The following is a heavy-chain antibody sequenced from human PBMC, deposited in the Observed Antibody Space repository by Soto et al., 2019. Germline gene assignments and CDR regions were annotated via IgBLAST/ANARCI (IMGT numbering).Heavy chain of an antibody. CDR2: IYPGDSDT. CDR1: GYSFTSYW. V-gene: IGHV5-51*01. J-gene: IGHJ6*02. D-gene: IGHD2-21*02. CDR3: ARQSAYCGGDCYSYYYYYGMDV. Sequence: GESLKISCKGSGYSFTSYWIGWVRQMPGKGLEWMGIIYPGDSDTRYSPSFQGQVTISADKSISTAYLQWGRLKASDTAMYYCARQSAYCGGDCYSYYYYYGMDVWGQGTTVTVS.